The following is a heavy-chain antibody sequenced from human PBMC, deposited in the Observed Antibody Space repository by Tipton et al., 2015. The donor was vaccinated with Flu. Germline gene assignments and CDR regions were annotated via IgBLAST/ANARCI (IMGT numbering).Heavy chain of an antibody. Sequence: SLRLSCAASGFTFSSYWMSWVRQAPGKGLEWVANIKQDGSEKYYVDSVKGRFTISRDNAKNSLYLQMNSLRAEDTAVYYCASPLSGRGYQLPYVWGQGTLVTVSS. CDR3: ASPLSGRGYQLPYV. CDR1: GFTFSSYW. V-gene: IGHV3-7*01. J-gene: IGHJ4*02. CDR2: IKQDGSEK. D-gene: IGHD2-2*02.